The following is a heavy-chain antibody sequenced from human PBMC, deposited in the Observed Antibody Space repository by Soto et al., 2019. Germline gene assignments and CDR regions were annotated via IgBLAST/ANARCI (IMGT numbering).Heavy chain of an antibody. J-gene: IGHJ6*02. D-gene: IGHD6-6*01. Sequence: SGPTLVKPTQTLTLTCTFSGFSLSTSGVGVGWIRQPPGKALEWLALIYWNDDKRYSPSLKSRLTITKDTSKNQVVLTMTNMDPVDTATYYCAHILAARPDYYYGMDVWGQGTTVTVSS. V-gene: IGHV2-5*01. CDR2: IYWNDDK. CDR3: AHILAARPDYYYGMDV. CDR1: GFSLSTSGVG.